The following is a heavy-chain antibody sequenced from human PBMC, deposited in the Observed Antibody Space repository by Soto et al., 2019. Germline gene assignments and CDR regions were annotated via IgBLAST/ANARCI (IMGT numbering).Heavy chain of an antibody. J-gene: IGHJ4*02. D-gene: IGHD5-18*01. CDR3: AREINEDTAMVFDY. CDR2: INAGNGNT. Sequence: ASVKVSCKASGYTFTSYAMHWVRQAPGQRLEWMGWINAGNGNTKYSQKFQGRVTITRDTSASTAYMELSSLRSEDTAVYYCAREINEDTAMVFDYWGQGTLVTVSS. V-gene: IGHV1-3*01. CDR1: GYTFTSYA.